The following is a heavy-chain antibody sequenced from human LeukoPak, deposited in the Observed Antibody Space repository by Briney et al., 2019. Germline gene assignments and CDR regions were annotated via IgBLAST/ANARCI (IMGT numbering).Heavy chain of an antibody. CDR2: IKSKTDGGTT. CDR1: GFTFSNAW. V-gene: IGHV3-15*01. CDR3: TTYYYDSSGYFEPYYFDY. Sequence: GGSLRLSCAASGFTFSNAWMSWVRQAPGEGLEWVGRIKSKTDGGTTDYAAPVKGRFTISRDDSKNTLYLRMNSLKTEDTAVYYCTTYYYDSSGYFEPYYFDYWGQGTLVTVSS. D-gene: IGHD3-22*01. J-gene: IGHJ4*02.